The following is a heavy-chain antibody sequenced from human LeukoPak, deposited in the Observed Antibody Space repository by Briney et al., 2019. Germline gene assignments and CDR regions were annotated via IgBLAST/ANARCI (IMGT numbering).Heavy chain of an antibody. CDR3: ARDKLWFGQGWFDH. V-gene: IGHV3-53*01. D-gene: IGHD3-10*01. Sequence: GGSLRLSCAASGFTFSSNYMSWVRQAPGKGLEWVSVIYSGGSTYYADSVKGRFTISRDNSKNTLYLQMNSLRAEDTAVYYWARDKLWFGQGWFDHWGQGTLVTVSS. CDR1: GFTFSSNY. J-gene: IGHJ5*02. CDR2: IYSGGST.